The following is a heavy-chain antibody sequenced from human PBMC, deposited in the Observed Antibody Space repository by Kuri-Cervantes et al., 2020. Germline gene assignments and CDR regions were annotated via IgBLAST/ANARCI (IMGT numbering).Heavy chain of an antibody. J-gene: IGHJ4*02. CDR1: GFTFDDYG. D-gene: IGHD3-10*01. CDR3: ARAGGVLLWFGEFAAWKAGNFDY. Sequence: GESLKISCAASGFTFDDYGMSWVRQAPGKGLEWVSGINWNGGTTGYADSVKGRFTISRDNAKNSLYLQMNSLRAEDTAVYYCARAGGVLLWFGEFAAWKAGNFDYWGQGTLVTVSS. CDR2: INWNGGTT. V-gene: IGHV3-20*04.